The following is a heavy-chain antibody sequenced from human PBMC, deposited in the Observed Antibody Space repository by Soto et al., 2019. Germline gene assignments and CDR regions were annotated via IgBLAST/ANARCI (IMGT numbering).Heavy chain of an antibody. J-gene: IGHJ6*02. D-gene: IGHD3-3*01. V-gene: IGHV4-30-4*01. CDR2: IYHSGST. CDR1: GGSISSGDYY. CDR3: ARDRITILPNSYNFYGLDV. Sequence: SETLSLTCTVSGGSISSGDYYWSWIRQPPGKGLEWIWYIYHSGSTYYNPSLQSRVSISVDTSKNQFSLKLSSVTAADTAVYYCARDRITILPNSYNFYGLDVWGQGTTVTVSS.